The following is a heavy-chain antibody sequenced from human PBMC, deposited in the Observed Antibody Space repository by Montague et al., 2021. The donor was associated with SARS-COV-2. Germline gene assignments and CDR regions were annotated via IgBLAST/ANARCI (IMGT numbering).Heavy chain of an antibody. Sequence: SETLSLTCTVSGGSISSSSYYWGWIRQPPGKGLGWIGSIYYSGSTYYNPSLKSRVTISVDTSKNQFSLKLSSVTAADTAVYYCVEIVGAADYWGQGTLVTVSS. V-gene: IGHV4-39*01. D-gene: IGHD1-26*01. CDR3: VEIVGAADY. CDR2: IYYSGST. CDR1: GGSISSSSYY. J-gene: IGHJ4*02.